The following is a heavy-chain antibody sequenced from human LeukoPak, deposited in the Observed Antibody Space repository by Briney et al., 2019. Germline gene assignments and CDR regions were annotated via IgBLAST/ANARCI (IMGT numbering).Heavy chain of an antibody. CDR3: ARDRGFLEWSR. J-gene: IGHJ4*02. CDR1: GFTFTMFG. D-gene: IGHD3-3*01. Sequence: GGSLRLSCAASGFTFTMFGMNWVRQAPGKGLEWVSYISSSSSTIYYADSVKGRFTISRDNAKNSLYLQMNSLRAEDRAVYYCARDRGFLEWSRWSQGTLVTVSS. CDR2: ISSSSSTI. V-gene: IGHV3-48*01.